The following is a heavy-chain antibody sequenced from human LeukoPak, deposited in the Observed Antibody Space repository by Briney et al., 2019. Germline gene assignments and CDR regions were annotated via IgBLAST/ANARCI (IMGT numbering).Heavy chain of an antibody. V-gene: IGHV3-53*01. D-gene: IGHD1-1*01. Sequence: PGGSLRLSCAASGFTVSSNYMSWVRQAPGKGLEWVSVIYSGGSTYYADSVKGRFTISRDNSKNTLYLQMNSLRAEDTAVYYCARDRYAWSYAFDIWGQGTMVTVSS. J-gene: IGHJ3*02. CDR1: GFTVSSNY. CDR2: IYSGGST. CDR3: ARDRYAWSYAFDI.